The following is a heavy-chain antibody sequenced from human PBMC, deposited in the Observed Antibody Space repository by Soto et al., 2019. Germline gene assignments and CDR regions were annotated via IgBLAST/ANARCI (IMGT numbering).Heavy chain of an antibody. V-gene: IGHV1-8*01. CDR3: ARGTPKGGVDY. J-gene: IGHJ4*02. D-gene: IGHD3-16*01. CDR2: MSFSSGHT. CDR1: GYTFTSYD. Sequence: QVQLVQSGAEVKEPGASVKVSCKASGYTFTSYDFNWVRQATGQGPEWMGWMSFSSGHTGYAQKFQGRVTMARDSSISTAYMELSSLRSEDSAVYYCARGTPKGGVDYWGQGALVTVSS.